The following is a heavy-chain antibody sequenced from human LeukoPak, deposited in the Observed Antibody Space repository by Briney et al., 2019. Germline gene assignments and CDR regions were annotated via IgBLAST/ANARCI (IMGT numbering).Heavy chain of an antibody. CDR1: GYTFTGYY. CDR2: INPDSGGT. Sequence: ASVKVSCKASGYTFTGYYMHWVRQAPGQGLEWMGWINPDSGGTSYAQRFQGRVSMTRDTSITTAYMELSRLTSGDTAVYYCAREGQNGRISSKNFDYWGQGTLVTVSS. V-gene: IGHV1-2*02. D-gene: IGHD1-26*01. J-gene: IGHJ4*02. CDR3: AREGQNGRISSKNFDY.